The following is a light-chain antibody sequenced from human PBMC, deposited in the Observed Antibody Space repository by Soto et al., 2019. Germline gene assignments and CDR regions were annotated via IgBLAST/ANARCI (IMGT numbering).Light chain of an antibody. J-gene: IGKJ3*01. V-gene: IGKV3D-15*01. CDR1: QSVSSY. Sequence: ELVMTQSPSTLAVSPGERAALSCGASQSVSSYLAWYQQKPGQAPRLLIYGASTRATGIPARFSGRGSGKEFTLTISSLQSEDFAVYFCQQYNNWPITFGPGTKVDIK. CDR2: GAS. CDR3: QQYNNWPIT.